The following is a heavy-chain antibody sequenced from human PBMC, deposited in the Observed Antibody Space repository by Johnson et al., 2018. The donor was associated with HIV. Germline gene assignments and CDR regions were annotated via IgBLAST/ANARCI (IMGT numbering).Heavy chain of an antibody. CDR3: ARERIAAAGLDAFDI. J-gene: IGHJ3*02. CDR1: GFTFSSYA. V-gene: IGHV3-23*04. CDR2: ISGSGGST. Sequence: VQLVESGGGVVRPGGSPRLSCAASGFTFSSYAMSWVRQAPGKGLDWVSSISGSGGSTFYADSVKGRFTISRDNSKNTLYLQMSSLRAEDTAIYYCARERIAAAGLDAFDIWGQGTMVTVSS. D-gene: IGHD6-13*01.